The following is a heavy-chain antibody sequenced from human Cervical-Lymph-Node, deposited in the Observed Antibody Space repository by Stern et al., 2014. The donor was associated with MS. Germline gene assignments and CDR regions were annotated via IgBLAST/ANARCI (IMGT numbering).Heavy chain of an antibody. J-gene: IGHJ3*02. D-gene: IGHD1-14*01. CDR1: GYTLTNYD. V-gene: IGHV1-8*01. CDR2: MNANSGDT. Sequence: VPLLESGAEVKKPGASVKVSCKASGYTLTNYDINWVRQAPRQGIEWEGWMNANSGDTGYAQKFQGRVTMTRDTSTGTAYMELRSLTSEDTAVYYCATAILRTYDAFDIWGQGTLVTVSS. CDR3: ATAILRTYDAFDI.